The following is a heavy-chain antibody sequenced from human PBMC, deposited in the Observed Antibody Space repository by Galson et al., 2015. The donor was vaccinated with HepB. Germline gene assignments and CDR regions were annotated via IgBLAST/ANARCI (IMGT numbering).Heavy chain of an antibody. CDR3: AKGDVAYTSSSGGFDY. D-gene: IGHD6-6*01. J-gene: IGHJ4*02. Sequence: SLRLSCAASGFTFSRYGIHWVRQAPGKGLEWVAVISYDGGRKKYADSVKGRFTISRDVSMNTIYLQASSLREEDTAAYHCAKGDVAYTSSSGGFDYWGQGTRVTVSS. V-gene: IGHV3-30*18. CDR1: GFTFSRYG. CDR2: ISYDGGRK.